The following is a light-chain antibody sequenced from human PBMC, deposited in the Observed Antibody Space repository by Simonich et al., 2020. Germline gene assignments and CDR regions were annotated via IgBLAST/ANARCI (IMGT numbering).Light chain of an antibody. CDR3: HQSSSLPHT. Sequence: EILLPQSPDFPSVTQKVKGKITSRASQSIGSSFHWYQQKPDQSPKLLIKCSYQSFSGFPSRFSGSGSGTDFTLTINSLEAEDAATYYCHQSSSLPHTFGQGTKLEIK. CDR1: QSIGSS. CDR2: CSY. J-gene: IGKJ2*01. V-gene: IGKV6-21*01.